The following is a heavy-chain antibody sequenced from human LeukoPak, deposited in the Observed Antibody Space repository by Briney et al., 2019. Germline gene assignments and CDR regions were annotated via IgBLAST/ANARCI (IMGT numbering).Heavy chain of an antibody. CDR1: GFTFSSYA. D-gene: IGHD2-2*01. Sequence: GGSLRLSCAASGFTFSSYAMSWVRQAPGKGLEWVSAISGSGGSTYYADSVKGRFTISRDNSKNTLYLQMNSLRAEDTAVYYCAKLKGYWVVPAAYMDVWGKGTTVTVSS. CDR2: ISGSGGST. V-gene: IGHV3-23*01. J-gene: IGHJ6*03. CDR3: AKLKGYWVVPAAYMDV.